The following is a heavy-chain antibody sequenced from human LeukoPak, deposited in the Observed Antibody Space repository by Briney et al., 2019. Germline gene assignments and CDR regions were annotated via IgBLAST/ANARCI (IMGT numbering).Heavy chain of an antibody. V-gene: IGHV4-59*08. CDR2: VHSSGGT. Sequence: PSETLSLTCTVSGGSMNENYWAWIRQPPGKRLEWIGYVHSSGGTKYNPSLKSRVTVSIDMSKNQFSLNLRSVSASDTTVYYXXXXXXXXXXXXXXPXXFXPWGQGSLVSVSS. J-gene: IGHJ5*02. CDR3: XXXXXXXXXXXXXPXXFXP. CDR1: GGSMNENY.